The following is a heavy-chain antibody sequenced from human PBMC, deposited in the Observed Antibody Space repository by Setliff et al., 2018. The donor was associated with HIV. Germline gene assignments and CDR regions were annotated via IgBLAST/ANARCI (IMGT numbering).Heavy chain of an antibody. J-gene: IGHJ4*02. CDR2: IYPGDSDT. CDR1: GYSFTIYW. Sequence: GESLKISCKGSGYSFTIYWIAWVRQMPGKGLEWMGIIYPGDSDTRYSPSFQDQVTISVDKSISTAYLQWSSLKASDTAMYYCARQDTAMVTGFDYWGQGTLVTVSS. CDR3: ARQDTAMVTGFDY. D-gene: IGHD5-18*01. V-gene: IGHV5-51*01.